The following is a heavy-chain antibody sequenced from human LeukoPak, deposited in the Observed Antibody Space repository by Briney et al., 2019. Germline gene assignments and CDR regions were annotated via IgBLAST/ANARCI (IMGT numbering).Heavy chain of an antibody. J-gene: IGHJ5*02. V-gene: IGHV4-30-2*01. Sequence: SQTLSLTCTVSGGSISSGGYYWSWIRQPPGKGLEWIGYIYHSGSTYYNPSLKSRVTISVDTSKNQFSLKLSSVTAADTAVYYCARWRARQLGPGGWFDPWGQGTLVTVSS. CDR1: GGSISSGGYY. CDR3: ARWRARQLGPGGWFDP. CDR2: IYHSGST. D-gene: IGHD6-13*01.